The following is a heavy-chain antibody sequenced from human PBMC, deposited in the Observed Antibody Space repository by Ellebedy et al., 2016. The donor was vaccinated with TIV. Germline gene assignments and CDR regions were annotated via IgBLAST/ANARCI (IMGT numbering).Heavy chain of an antibody. V-gene: IGHV3-30*18. J-gene: IGHJ4*02. CDR1: RFTFNSFG. CDR2: ISSDGTNK. Sequence: GESLKISCAASRFTFNSFGLHWVRQAPGKGLEWAAIISSDGTNKYYADSVRGRFTISRDNSKNTLYLQMDSLRVEDTALYYCAKDESDGELPRPFDYWGQGTLVTVSS. D-gene: IGHD1-26*01. CDR3: AKDESDGELPRPFDY.